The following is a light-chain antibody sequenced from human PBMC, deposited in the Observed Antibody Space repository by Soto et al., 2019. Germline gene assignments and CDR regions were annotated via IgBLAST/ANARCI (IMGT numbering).Light chain of an antibody. Sequence: DIQMTQSPSSLSASVGDRVTITCRASQGTNNYLAWFQQKAGKDPKYLINAASTLQSGVSSRFSGSGSGTDFTLTVSSLLPDDFATYYCQQYSIYPFAFGPGTHVAVK. V-gene: IGKV1-16*01. CDR3: QQYSIYPFA. CDR1: QGTNNY. J-gene: IGKJ3*01. CDR2: AAS.